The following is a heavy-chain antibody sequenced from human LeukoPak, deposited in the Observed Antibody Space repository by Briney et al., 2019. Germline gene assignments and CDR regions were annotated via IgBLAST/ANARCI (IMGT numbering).Heavy chain of an antibody. CDR2: ISSSSSYI. CDR1: GITFNTYT. V-gene: IGHV3-21*01. D-gene: IGHD2-15*01. Sequence: PGGSLRLSCAASGITFNTYTMNWVRQAPGKGLEWVSSISSSSSYIYYAASVKGRFTISRDNAKNSLYLQMNRLRAEDTAVYYCARDGVVAGPWHFDYWGQGTLVTVSS. CDR3: ARDGVVAGPWHFDY. J-gene: IGHJ4*02.